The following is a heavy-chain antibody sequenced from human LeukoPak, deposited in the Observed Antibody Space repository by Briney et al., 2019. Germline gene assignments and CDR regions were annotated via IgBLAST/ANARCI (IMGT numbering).Heavy chain of an antibody. V-gene: IGHV3-7*02. CDR2: MNQDGSEK. CDR1: GFSFSSYW. Sequence: GGSLRLSCAASGFSFSSYWMSWVRQAPGKGLEWVANMNQDGSEKYYVDSVRGRFTISRDNAKNSLYLQMNSLRAEDTAVYYCAKSGYQLLAGNWFDPWGQGTLVTVSS. CDR3: AKSGYQLLAGNWFDP. J-gene: IGHJ5*02. D-gene: IGHD2-2*01.